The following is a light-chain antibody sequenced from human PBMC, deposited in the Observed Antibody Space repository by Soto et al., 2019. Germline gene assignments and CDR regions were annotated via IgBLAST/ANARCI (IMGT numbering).Light chain of an antibody. CDR3: QQRRET. CDR2: DAS. CDR1: QSVSSY. Sequence: EIVLTQSPATLSLSPGERATISCRASQSVSSYLAWYQQKPGQAPRLLIYDASNRATGIPARFSGSGSGTDFTLTISSLEPEDFAVYYCQQRRETFGQGTKVDIK. J-gene: IGKJ1*01. V-gene: IGKV3-11*01.